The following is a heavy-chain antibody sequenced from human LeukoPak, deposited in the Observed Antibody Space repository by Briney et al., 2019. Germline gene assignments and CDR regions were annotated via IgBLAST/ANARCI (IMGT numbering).Heavy chain of an antibody. CDR2: ISGSDSST. V-gene: IGHV3-23*01. CDR1: GFTVSSNS. J-gene: IGHJ4*02. D-gene: IGHD6-19*01. Sequence: QSGGSLRLSCAASGFTVSSNSMSWVRQAPGKGLEWVSGISGSDSSTYYPASVKGRFTISRDNSKNTLYLQMNSLRAEDTAVYYCAKAGWYRYFDYWGQGTLVTVSS. CDR3: AKAGWYRYFDY.